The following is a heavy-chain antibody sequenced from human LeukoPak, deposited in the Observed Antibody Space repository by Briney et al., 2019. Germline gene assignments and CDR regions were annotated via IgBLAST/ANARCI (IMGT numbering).Heavy chain of an antibody. D-gene: IGHD1-1*01. CDR1: GGTFSNYA. V-gene: IGHV1-69*06. Sequence: GSSVKVSCKASGGTFSNYAISWVRQAPGQGLEWMGGIIPIFGTANYAQKFRGRVTITADKSTRTAYMELSSLRSEDTAVYFCARGGHNTNEYFFQYWGQGALVTVSS. CDR2: IIPIFGTA. CDR3: ARGGHNTNEYFFQY. J-gene: IGHJ4*02.